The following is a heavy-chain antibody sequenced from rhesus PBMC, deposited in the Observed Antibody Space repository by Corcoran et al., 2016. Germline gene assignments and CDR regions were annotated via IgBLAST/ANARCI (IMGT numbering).Heavy chain of an antibody. D-gene: IGHD6S26*01. Sequence: QVQLVQSGAEIKQPGASVKLSCKASGYTFTNYYIHWVRQAPGQGLEWIGLFSPYDINKGYAQNFQGRVTITTDTSTSTGYRELSSLRSEDTAVYYCTREEGGSGWSGFDYWGQGVLVTVSS. V-gene: IGHV1-180*01. CDR2: FSPYDINK. CDR3: TREEGGSGWSGFDY. CDR1: GYTFTNYY. J-gene: IGHJ4*01.